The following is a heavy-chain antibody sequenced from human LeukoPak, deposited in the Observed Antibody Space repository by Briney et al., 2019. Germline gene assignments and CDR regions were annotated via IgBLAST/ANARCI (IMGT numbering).Heavy chain of an antibody. CDR2: IKYDGSQK. J-gene: IGHJ4*02. CDR3: ASGYSGLVY. D-gene: IGHD5-12*01. Sequence: GGSLRLSCVVSGFNFSRDWMSWVRQAPGKGLEWVGNIKYDGSQKFYVESLKGRFTISRDSAKNSLFLQMKSLRAEDTGVYYWASGYSGLVYWGQGTLVTVSS. V-gene: IGHV3-7*01. CDR1: GFNFSRDW.